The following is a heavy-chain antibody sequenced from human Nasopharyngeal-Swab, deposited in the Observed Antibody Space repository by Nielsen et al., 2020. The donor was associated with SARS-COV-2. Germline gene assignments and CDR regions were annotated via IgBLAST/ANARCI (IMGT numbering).Heavy chain of an antibody. V-gene: IGHV3-53*01. CDR2: IYSGGST. J-gene: IGHJ4*02. Sequence: GGSLRLSCAASGFTFSDYYMSWVRQAPGKGLEWVSVIYSGGSTYYADSVKGRFTISRDNSKNTLYLQMNSLRAEDTAVYYCARVEIAAAGTGNFDYWGQGTLVTVSS. CDR1: GFTFSDYY. CDR3: ARVEIAAAGTGNFDY. D-gene: IGHD6-13*01.